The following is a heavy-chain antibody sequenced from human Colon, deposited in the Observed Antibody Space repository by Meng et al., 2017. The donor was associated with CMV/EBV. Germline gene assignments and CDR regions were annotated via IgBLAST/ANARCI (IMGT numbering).Heavy chain of an antibody. V-gene: IGHV3-23*01. CDR2: VTGSGARA. Sequence: ESLKISCTASGFTFNSYALSWVRQPPGKGLQWVSAVTGSGARAYYADSVEGRFTISRDNSKNTVYLQMNSLRAEDTAVYYCTKGLQYSDFWGVDSWGQGTLVTVSS. CDR1: GFTFNSYA. D-gene: IGHD3-3*01. CDR3: TKGLQYSDFWGVDS. J-gene: IGHJ4*02.